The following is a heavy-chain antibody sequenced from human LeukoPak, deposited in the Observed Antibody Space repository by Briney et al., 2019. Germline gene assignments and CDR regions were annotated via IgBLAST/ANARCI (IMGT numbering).Heavy chain of an antibody. J-gene: IGHJ4*02. CDR2: ISSSSSYI. V-gene: IGHV3-21*01. D-gene: IGHD3-10*01. Sequence: PGGSLRLSCAASGFTFSSYSMNWVRQAPGKGLEWVSSISSSSSYIYYADSVKGRFTISRDNAKNSLYLQMNSLRAEDTAVYYCARLSEMLRGPEAIYYFEHWGQGTLVTVSS. CDR1: GFTFSSYS. CDR3: ARLSEMLRGPEAIYYFEH.